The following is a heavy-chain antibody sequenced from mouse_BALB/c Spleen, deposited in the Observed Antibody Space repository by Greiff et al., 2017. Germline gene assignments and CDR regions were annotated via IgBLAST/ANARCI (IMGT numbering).Heavy chain of an antibody. CDR3: ARRGLYYDYDGYYFDY. CDR2: ISSGGSYT. CDR1: GFTFSSYA. J-gene: IGHJ2*01. D-gene: IGHD2-4*01. Sequence: DVKLVESGGGLVKPGGSLKLSCAASGFTFSSYAMSWVRQTPEKRLEWVATISSGGSYTYYPDSVKGRFTISRDNAKNTLYLQMSSLRSEDTAMYYCARRGLYYDYDGYYFDYWGQGTTLTVSS. V-gene: IGHV5-9-3*01.